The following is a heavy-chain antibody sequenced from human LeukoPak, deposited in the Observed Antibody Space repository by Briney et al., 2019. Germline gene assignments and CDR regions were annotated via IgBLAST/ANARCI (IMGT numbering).Heavy chain of an antibody. V-gene: IGHV3-7*01. CDR2: IKRDGSEK. D-gene: IGHD1-20*01. J-gene: IGHJ4*02. CDR1: GFTFSSYW. CDR3: ARDRRWGITGADY. Sequence: PGGSLRLSCAASGFTFSSYWMSWVRQAPGKGLEWVANIKRDGSEKYYVDSVKGRFTISRDNAKNSLYLQMNSLRAEDTAVYYCARDRRWGITGADYWGQGTLVTVSS.